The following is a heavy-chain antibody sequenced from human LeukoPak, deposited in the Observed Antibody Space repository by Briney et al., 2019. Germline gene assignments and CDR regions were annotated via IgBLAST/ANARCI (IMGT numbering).Heavy chain of an antibody. CDR3: ARWHSTALFDY. V-gene: IGHV4-39*01. D-gene: IGHD2-8*02. J-gene: IGHJ4*02. CDR2: IYYGGST. Sequence: SETLSLTCTVSGGSISSSSYYWGWIRQPPGKGLEWIGSIYYGGSTYYNPSLKSRVTISVDTSKNQFSLKLSSVTAADTAVYYCARWHSTALFDYWGQGTLVTVSS. CDR1: GGSISSSSYY.